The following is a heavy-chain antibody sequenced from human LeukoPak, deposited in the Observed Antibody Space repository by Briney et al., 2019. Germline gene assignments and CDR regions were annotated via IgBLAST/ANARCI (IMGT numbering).Heavy chain of an antibody. D-gene: IGHD3-16*02. V-gene: IGHV3-23*01. Sequence: PGGSLRLSCAASGFTFSSYWMSWVRLAPVQGLEWVSAISTSGSSTYYADSVKGRFTISRDNSKNTLYLQMNSLRVEDTAVYYCAIPGPSYRRFDHWGQGTLVTVSS. J-gene: IGHJ4*02. CDR3: AIPGPSYRRFDH. CDR2: ISTSGSST. CDR1: GFTFSSYW.